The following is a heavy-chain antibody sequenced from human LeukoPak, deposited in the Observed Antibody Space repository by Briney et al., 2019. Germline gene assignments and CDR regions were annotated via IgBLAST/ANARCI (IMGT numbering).Heavy chain of an antibody. D-gene: IGHD6-13*01. CDR1: GFTFSSYA. V-gene: IGHV3-30-3*01. CDR2: ISYDGSNK. Sequence: PGGSLRLSCAASGFTFSSYAMHWVRQAPGKGLEWVAVISYDGSNKYYADSVKGRFTISRDNSKNTLYLQMNSLRAEDTAVYYCARSSAATLDYWGQGTLVTVSS. J-gene: IGHJ4*02. CDR3: ARSSAATLDY.